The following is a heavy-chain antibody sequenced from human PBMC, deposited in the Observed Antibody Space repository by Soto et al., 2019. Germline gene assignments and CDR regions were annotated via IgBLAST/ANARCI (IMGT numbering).Heavy chain of an antibody. CDR3: ARARTVNFYGMDV. V-gene: IGHV1-2*02. Sequence: QVQLVQSGAEVKKPGASVKVSYVASGYTFTDHYIHWVRRAPGQGLEWMGWINPHSGDTIYAQKFQGRVTLTRDTSISTAYMELSRLRSDDTAVYYCARARTVNFYGMDVWGQGTTVTVSS. CDR2: INPHSGDT. D-gene: IGHD4-17*01. CDR1: GYTFTDHY. J-gene: IGHJ6*02.